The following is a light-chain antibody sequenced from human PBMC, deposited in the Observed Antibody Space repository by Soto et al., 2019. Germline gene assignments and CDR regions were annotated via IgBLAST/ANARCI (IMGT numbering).Light chain of an antibody. CDR1: HSVSSN. J-gene: IGKJ5*01. CDR2: GSS. Sequence: EIVMTQSPATLSVSPGERATLSCRASHSVSSNLAWYQQKPGKAPRLLIYGSSTRATGVPARFSGSRSGTEFTLTITSLQSEDFAVYYGQQYNNWPPLTFGKGTRLEI. CDR3: QQYNNWPPLT. V-gene: IGKV3-15*01.